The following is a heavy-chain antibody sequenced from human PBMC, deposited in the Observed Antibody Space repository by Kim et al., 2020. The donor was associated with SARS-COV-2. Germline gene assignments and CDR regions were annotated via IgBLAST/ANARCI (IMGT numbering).Heavy chain of an antibody. CDR2: IYSGGST. Sequence: GGSLRLSCAASGFIVSSNYMSWVRQAPGKGLEWVSVIYSGGSTYYADSVKGRFTISRDNSKNTLYHQMNSLRAEDTAVYYCAREDYMDVWGKGTTVTVSS. V-gene: IGHV3-53*01. J-gene: IGHJ6*03. CDR1: GFIVSSNY. CDR3: AREDYMDV.